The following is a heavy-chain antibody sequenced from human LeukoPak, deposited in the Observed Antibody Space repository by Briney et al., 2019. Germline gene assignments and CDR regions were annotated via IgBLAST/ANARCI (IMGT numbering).Heavy chain of an antibody. CDR1: GFTFSSYA. D-gene: IGHD2-2*01. CDR3: TRVDCTSIRCQGFGPYVMDV. Sequence: QPGGSLRLSCAASGFTFSSYAMHWVRQAPGKGLEWVAVISYDGSNKYYADSVKGRFTISRDNSKNTLYLQMNSLRAEDTAVYYCTRVDCTSIRCQGFGPYVMDVWGQGTTVTVSS. J-gene: IGHJ6*02. V-gene: IGHV3-30-3*01. CDR2: ISYDGSNK.